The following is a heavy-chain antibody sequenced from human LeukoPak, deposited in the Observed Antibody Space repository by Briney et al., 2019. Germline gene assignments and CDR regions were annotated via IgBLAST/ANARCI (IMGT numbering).Heavy chain of an antibody. V-gene: IGHV6-1*01. Sequence: SQTLSLTCAISGDSVSSNSAAWNWIRQSPSRGLEWLGRTYYRSKWYNDYAVSVKSRITINPDTSKNQFSLQLNSVTPEDTAVYYCARGVNIAAAGARYYLDYWGQGTLVTVFS. CDR2: TYYRSKWYN. CDR1: GDSVSSNSAA. D-gene: IGHD6-13*01. J-gene: IGHJ4*02. CDR3: ARGVNIAAAGARYYLDY.